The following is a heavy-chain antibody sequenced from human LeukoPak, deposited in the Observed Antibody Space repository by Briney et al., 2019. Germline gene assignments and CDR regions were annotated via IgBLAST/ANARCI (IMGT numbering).Heavy chain of an antibody. CDR3: AKEKGFSSGWEHFDY. CDR2: ITSSGSST. D-gene: IGHD6-19*01. Sequence: GGSPRLSCAASGFTFSSYAMSWVRQAQGKGLEWVSAITSSGSSTYYADSVKGRFTISRDNSKNTLYLQMNSLRAGDTAVYYCAKEKGFSSGWEHFDYWGQGTLVTVSS. J-gene: IGHJ4*02. CDR1: GFTFSSYA. V-gene: IGHV3-23*01.